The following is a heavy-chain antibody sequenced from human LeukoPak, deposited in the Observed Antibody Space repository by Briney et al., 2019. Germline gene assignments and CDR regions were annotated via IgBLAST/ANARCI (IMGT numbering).Heavy chain of an antibody. D-gene: IGHD3-10*01. Sequence: GGSLRLSCAASGFTFSSYAMNWVRQASGKGLEWVSAISSSGGSTYYADSVRGRFTISRDNSENTLYLQMNSLRAEDTAVYYCAKERGLRGYDYWGQGTLVTVSS. CDR2: ISSSGGST. CDR1: GFTFSSYA. V-gene: IGHV3-23*01. J-gene: IGHJ4*02. CDR3: AKERGLRGYDY.